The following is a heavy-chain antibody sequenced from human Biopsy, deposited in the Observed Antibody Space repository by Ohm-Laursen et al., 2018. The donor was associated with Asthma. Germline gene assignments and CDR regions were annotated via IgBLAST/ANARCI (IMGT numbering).Heavy chain of an antibody. CDR1: GGSITSFY. V-gene: IGHV4-34*01. Sequence: SDTLSLICTVSGGSITSFYWSWIRQSPGKGLEWIGETNERGVTNNNPSLKSRVIISIDTYWNRVSLKLTSVTAADTAVYYCARGPELDVWGQGTTVTVSS. CDR3: ARGPELDV. J-gene: IGHJ6*02. CDR2: TNERGVT.